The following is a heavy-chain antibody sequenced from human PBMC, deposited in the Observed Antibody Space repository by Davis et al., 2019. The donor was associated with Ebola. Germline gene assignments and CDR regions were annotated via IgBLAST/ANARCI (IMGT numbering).Heavy chain of an antibody. CDR1: GYTFTSYG. V-gene: IGHV1-18*04. D-gene: IGHD3-10*01. CDR3: AREVDYYGSGSYWGV. J-gene: IGHJ6*02. Sequence: AASVKVSCKASGYTFTSYGISWVRQAPGQGLEWMGWISAYNGNTNYAQKLQGRVTMTTDTSTSTAYMELSSLRSEDTAVYYCAREVDYYGSGSYWGVWGQGTTVTVSS. CDR2: ISAYNGNT.